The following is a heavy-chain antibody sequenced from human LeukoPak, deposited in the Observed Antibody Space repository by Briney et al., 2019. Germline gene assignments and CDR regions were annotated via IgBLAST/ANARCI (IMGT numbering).Heavy chain of an antibody. CDR3: ARALDYYDSSGTGDAFDI. D-gene: IGHD3-22*01. Sequence: ASVKVSCKASGYTFTGYYMHWVRQAPGQGLEWMGWINPNSGGTNYAQKFQGRVTMTTDTSTSTAYMELRSLRSDDTAVYYCARALDYYDSSGTGDAFDIWGQGTMVTVSS. V-gene: IGHV1-2*02. CDR2: INPNSGGT. CDR1: GYTFTGYY. J-gene: IGHJ3*02.